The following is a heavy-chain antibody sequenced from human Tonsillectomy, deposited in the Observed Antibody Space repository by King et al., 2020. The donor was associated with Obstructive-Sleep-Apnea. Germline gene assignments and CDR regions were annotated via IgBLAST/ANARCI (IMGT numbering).Heavy chain of an antibody. CDR1: GASLSSSDYY. CDR3: ARDERAYSSGPYFEY. J-gene: IGHJ4*02. CDR2: VDYSGST. Sequence: LQLQESGPGLVKPSETLSLTCTVSGASLSSSDYYWGWIRQPPGKGLEWIGSVDYSGSTYYNPSLKSRVTVSVDTSKNQFSLKLTSVTAADTAVYYCARDERAYSSGPYFEYWGQGTLVTVSS. D-gene: IGHD6-19*01. V-gene: IGHV4-39*07.